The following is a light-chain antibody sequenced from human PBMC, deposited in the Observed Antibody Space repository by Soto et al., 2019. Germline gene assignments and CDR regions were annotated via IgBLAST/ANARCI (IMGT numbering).Light chain of an antibody. CDR1: RGIGID. V-gene: IGKV1-17*01. Sequence: DIQMTQSPSSLSASVGDRGTITCRASRGIGIDLGWYQQEPGTAPKRLIYGATTLQSGVPSRFSGFGSGTEFTLTISSLQPEDSPTYYCVQHSRFPWTFGQGTKVEIK. CDR3: VQHSRFPWT. CDR2: GAT. J-gene: IGKJ1*01.